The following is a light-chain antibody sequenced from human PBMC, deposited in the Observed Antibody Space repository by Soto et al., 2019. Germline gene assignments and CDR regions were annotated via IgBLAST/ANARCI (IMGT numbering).Light chain of an antibody. V-gene: IGKV3-20*01. J-gene: IGKJ2*01. CDR1: QRVRNIY. CDR3: QQSKTAPFT. Sequence: EIVLTQFPDTLSASPGERAILSCRASQRVRNIYIAWYQQRPGQVPRLLISRASDRAPGIPARFSGSWSGTDFTLTISRLEPDDFAHYYCQQSKTAPFTFGQGTNLDIK. CDR2: RAS.